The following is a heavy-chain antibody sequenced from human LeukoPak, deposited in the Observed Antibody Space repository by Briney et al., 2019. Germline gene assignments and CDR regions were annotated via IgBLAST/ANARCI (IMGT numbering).Heavy chain of an antibody. J-gene: IGHJ4*02. CDR1: GGSISSYY. Sequence: SETLSLTCTVSGGSISSYYWNWIRQPPGKGLEWIGYIYYSGSTNYNPSLKSRITISLDTSKNQFSLKLNSVTAADTAVYYCARLGRRGYSYGYVDYWGQGTLVTVSS. CDR2: IYYSGST. V-gene: IGHV4-59*01. D-gene: IGHD5-18*01. CDR3: ARLGRRGYSYGYVDY.